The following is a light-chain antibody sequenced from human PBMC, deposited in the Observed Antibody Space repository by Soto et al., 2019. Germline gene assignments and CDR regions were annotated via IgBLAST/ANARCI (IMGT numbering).Light chain of an antibody. J-gene: IGLJ1*01. V-gene: IGLV2-14*03. CDR2: GVS. CDR3: TSYTTSTTYV. CDR1: SSDVGTYNY. Sequence: QSALTQPASVSGSPGQSITISCTGTSSDVGTYNYVSWYQQHPGKAPKLLIYGVSNRPSGVSNRFSGSKSGNTASLTISGLQPEDDADYYCTSYTTSTTYVFGTGTKLTVL.